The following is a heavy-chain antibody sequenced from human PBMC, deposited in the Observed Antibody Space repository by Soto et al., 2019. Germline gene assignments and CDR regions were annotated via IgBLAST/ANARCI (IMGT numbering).Heavy chain of an antibody. J-gene: IGHJ5*02. D-gene: IGHD3-22*01. Sequence: PGGSLRLSCAASGFTFSSYAMSWGRQAPGKGLEWVSAISGSGGSTYYADSVKGRFTISRDNSKNTLYLQMNSLRAEDTAVYYCAKSPGDYYDSSGYYYSWFDPWGQGTLVTVSS. CDR2: ISGSGGST. V-gene: IGHV3-23*01. CDR1: GFTFSSYA. CDR3: AKSPGDYYDSSGYYYSWFDP.